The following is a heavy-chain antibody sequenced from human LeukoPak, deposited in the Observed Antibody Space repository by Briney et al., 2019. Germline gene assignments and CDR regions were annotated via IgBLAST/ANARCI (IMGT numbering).Heavy chain of an antibody. V-gene: IGHV3-21*01. CDR2: ISSSSSYI. Sequence: GGSLRLSCAASGFTFSSYWMHWVRQAPGKGLEWVSSISSSSSYIYYADSVKGRFTISRDNAKNSLYLQMNSLRAEDTAVYYCARDLGFDWLWKPPDYWGQGTLVTVSS. CDR1: GFTFSSYW. CDR3: ARDLGFDWLWKPPDY. D-gene: IGHD3-9*01. J-gene: IGHJ4*02.